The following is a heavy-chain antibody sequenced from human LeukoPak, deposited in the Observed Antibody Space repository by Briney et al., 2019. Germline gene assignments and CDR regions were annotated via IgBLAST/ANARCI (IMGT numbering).Heavy chain of an antibody. CDR1: GVSISSYY. CDR2: IYYSGST. V-gene: IGHV4-59*12. CDR3: ASGNHLYP. J-gene: IGHJ5*02. Sequence: PSETLSLTCTVPGVSISSYYWSWIRQPPGKGLEWIGYIYYSGSTNYNPSLKSRVTISVDTSKKQFSLKLSSVTAADTAVYYCASGNHLYPWGQGTLVTVSS. D-gene: IGHD1-14*01.